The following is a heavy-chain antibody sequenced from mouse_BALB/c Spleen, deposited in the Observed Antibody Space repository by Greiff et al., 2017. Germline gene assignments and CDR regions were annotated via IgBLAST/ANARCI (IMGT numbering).Heavy chain of an antibody. V-gene: IGHV2-9*02. CDR3: ARDRGGPLGAY. Sequence: VHLVESGPGLVAPSQSLSITCTVSGFSLTSYGVHWVRQPPGKGLEWLGVIWAGGSTNYNSALMSRLSISKDNSKSQVFLKMNSLQTDDTAMYYCARDRGGPLGAYWGQGTLVTVSA. CDR1: GFSLTSYG. J-gene: IGHJ3*01. CDR2: IWAGGST.